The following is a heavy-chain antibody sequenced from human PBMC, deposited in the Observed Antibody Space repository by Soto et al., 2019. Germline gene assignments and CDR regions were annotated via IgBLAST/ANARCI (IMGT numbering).Heavy chain of an antibody. J-gene: IGHJ4*02. V-gene: IGHV4-38-2*01. D-gene: IGHD1-26*01. Sequence: SETLSLTCAVCGYSISSGYYWAWIGQPPGKGLEWIGSIYHTGSTYYNPSLKSRVTMSVDTSKNRFSLKLSSVTAADTAMYYCASCSASYYEFDYWGQGTLVTVSS. CDR2: IYHTGST. CDR1: GYSISSGYY. CDR3: ASCSASYYEFDY.